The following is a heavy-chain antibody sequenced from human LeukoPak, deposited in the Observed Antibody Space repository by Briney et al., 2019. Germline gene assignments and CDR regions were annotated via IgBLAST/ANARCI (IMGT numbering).Heavy chain of an antibody. J-gene: IGHJ6*03. CDR2: IYHDGSA. D-gene: IGHD2-15*01. CDR1: GGSLTNSNW. V-gene: IGHV4-4*02. Sequence: SGTLSLTCAVSGGSLTNSNWWSWVRQPPGKGLEWIGEIYHDGSANYSPSLKSRVTISVDKSKNQFSLNLNSVTAADTAVYYCARANLLRGFTSRLYYYFYIDVWGKGTTVAVSS. CDR3: ARANLLRGFTSRLYYYFYIDV.